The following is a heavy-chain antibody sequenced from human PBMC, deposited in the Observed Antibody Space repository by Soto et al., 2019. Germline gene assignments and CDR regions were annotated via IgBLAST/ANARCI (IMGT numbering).Heavy chain of an antibody. CDR3: ARHFSRALGY. J-gene: IGHJ4*02. Sequence: PGGSLRLSCAASEFAVSSNHVTWVRQAPGKGLECVSLIYAGGSTYYADSVRDRFTISRDNSENTVYLQMDSLRADDTAVYFCARHFSRALGYWSRGTLGAVSS. CDR1: EFAVSSNH. CDR2: IYAGGST. V-gene: IGHV3-53*01. D-gene: IGHD3-3*02.